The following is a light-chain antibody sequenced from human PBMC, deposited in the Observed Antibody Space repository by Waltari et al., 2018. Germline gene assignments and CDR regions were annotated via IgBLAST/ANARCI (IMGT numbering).Light chain of an antibody. Sequence: FVLTQPHSLSESPGKRVTISCIRSSVTIPSHYVPWYQQRPGSSPIIVIYEDNKRPSGVPDRFSGSIDTSTNSASLTISGLKTEDEADYYCQSYDSRNPWVFGGGTKLTVL. V-gene: IGLV6-57*01. CDR1: SVTIPSHY. CDR2: EDN. CDR3: QSYDSRNPWV. J-gene: IGLJ3*02.